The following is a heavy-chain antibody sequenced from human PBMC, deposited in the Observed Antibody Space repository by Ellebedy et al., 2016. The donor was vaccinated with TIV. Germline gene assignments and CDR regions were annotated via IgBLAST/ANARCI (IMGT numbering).Heavy chain of an antibody. V-gene: IGHV3-23*01. Sequence: PGGSLRLSCAASGFTFSIYAMTWVRQAPGKGLEWVATISASGGNTYYADSVKGRFTISRDNSKNTLYLQMNSLRAEDTAVYYCARGSGRVETELDYWGQGTLVTVSS. J-gene: IGHJ4*02. CDR1: GFTFSIYA. D-gene: IGHD3-10*01. CDR2: ISASGGNT. CDR3: ARGSGRVETELDY.